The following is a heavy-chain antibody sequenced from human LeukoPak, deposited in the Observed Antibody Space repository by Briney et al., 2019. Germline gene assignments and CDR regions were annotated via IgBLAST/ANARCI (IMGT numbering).Heavy chain of an antibody. CDR1: GYSIRSGYY. V-gene: IGHV4-38-2*01. CDR3: ARSITMFGVVWDAFDI. D-gene: IGHD3-3*01. Sequence: SETLPLTCAVSGYSIRSGYYWGWIRQPPGKGLEWIGSIYHSGSTYYNPSLKSRVTISVDTSKNQFSLKLSSVTAADTTVYYCARSITMFGVVWDAFDIWGQGTMVTVSS. CDR2: IYHSGST. J-gene: IGHJ3*02.